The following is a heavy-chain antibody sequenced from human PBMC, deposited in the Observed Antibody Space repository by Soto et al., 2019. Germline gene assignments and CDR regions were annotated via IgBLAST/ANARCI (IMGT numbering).Heavy chain of an antibody. CDR3: AISVGYCTNGVCPFDY. CDR2: IIPIFGTA. CDR1: GGIFSSYA. V-gene: IGHV1-69*13. J-gene: IGHJ4*02. D-gene: IGHD2-8*01. Sequence: GASVKVSCKASGGIFSSYAISWVRQAPGQGLEWMGGIIPIFGTANYAQKFQGRVTITADESTSTAYMELSSLRSEDTAVYYCAISVGYCTNGVCPFDYWGQGTLVTVSS.